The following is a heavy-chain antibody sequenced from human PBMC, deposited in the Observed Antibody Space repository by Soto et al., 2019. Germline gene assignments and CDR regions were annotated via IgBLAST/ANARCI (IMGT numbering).Heavy chain of an antibody. V-gene: IGHV1-8*01. CDR3: ARERKFDFWRKGLDV. CDR1: GYPFTTYD. CDR2: MDPNSGST. Sequence: GASVKVSCKASGYPFTTYDINWGRQAPGQGLEWLGWMDPNSGSTGYAQNFQGRITMTRNISRNTAHMELSSLQSEDTAVYYCARERKFDFWRKGLDVWGQGTTVTVSS. D-gene: IGHD3-3*01. J-gene: IGHJ6*02.